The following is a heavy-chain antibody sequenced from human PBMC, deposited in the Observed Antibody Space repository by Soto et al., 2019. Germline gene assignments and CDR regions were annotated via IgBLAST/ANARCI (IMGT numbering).Heavy chain of an antibody. J-gene: IGHJ6*02. CDR3: ARDGDYYGMDV. CDR2: STSHSYGGTT. V-gene: IGHV3-49*04. D-gene: IGHD3-3*01. Sequence: GGSPRLSCTFSGFTSTDHALTWVRQAPGKGLEWVAFSTSHSYGGTTDYAASVKGRFTISRDDSKSIAYLQMNSLQIADTAIYYCARDGDYYGMDVWGQGTTVTVSS. CDR1: GFTSTDHA.